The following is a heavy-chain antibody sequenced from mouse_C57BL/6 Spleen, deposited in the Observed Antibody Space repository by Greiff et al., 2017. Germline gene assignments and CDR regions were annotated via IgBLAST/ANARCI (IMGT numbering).Heavy chain of an antibody. Sequence: VQLQQSGPELVKPGASVKIPCKASGYTFTDYNMDWVKQSHGKSLEWIGDINPNNGGTIYNQKFKGKATLTVDKSSSTAYMELRSLTSEDTAVYYCARRKYGYDDYAMDYWGQGTSVTVSS. J-gene: IGHJ4*01. CDR2: INPNNGGT. CDR1: GYTFTDYN. D-gene: IGHD2-2*01. V-gene: IGHV1-18*01. CDR3: ARRKYGYDDYAMDY.